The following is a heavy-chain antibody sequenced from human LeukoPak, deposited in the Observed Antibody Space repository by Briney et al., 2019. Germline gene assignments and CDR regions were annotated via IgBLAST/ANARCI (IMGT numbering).Heavy chain of an antibody. Sequence: GGSLRLSCAASGFTFSSYGMHWVRQAPGKGLEWVAFIRYDGSKKYYADSVKGRFTISRDNSKNTLYLQMNSLRAEDTAVYYCGRVAEAAAFDYWGQGILVTVSS. D-gene: IGHD6-13*01. J-gene: IGHJ4*02. V-gene: IGHV3-30*02. CDR3: GRVAEAAAFDY. CDR1: GFTFSSYG. CDR2: IRYDGSKK.